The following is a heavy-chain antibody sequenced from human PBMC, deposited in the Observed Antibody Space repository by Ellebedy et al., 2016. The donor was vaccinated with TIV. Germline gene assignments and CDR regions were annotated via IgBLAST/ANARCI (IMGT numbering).Heavy chain of an antibody. V-gene: IGHV3-30-3*01. CDR3: TREVALGVIDY. Sequence: PGGSLRLSCAASGLTFSRNAIHWVRQAPGKGLEWVAAISRDGSNKFYADSVKGRFTITRDTSKNTQYLQMNSLRPEDTAVYYCTREVALGVIDYWGQGTLVTVSS. CDR1: GLTFSRNA. CDR2: ISRDGSNK. J-gene: IGHJ4*02. D-gene: IGHD2/OR15-2a*01.